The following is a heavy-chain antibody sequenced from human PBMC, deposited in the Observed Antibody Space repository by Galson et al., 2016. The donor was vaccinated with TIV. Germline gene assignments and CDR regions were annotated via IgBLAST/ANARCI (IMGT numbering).Heavy chain of an antibody. CDR2: INPKTGAT. V-gene: IGHV1-2*02. CDR1: GYSFTGYF. CDR3: ARSDSYYKYALDV. D-gene: IGHD3-10*01. J-gene: IGHJ3*01. Sequence: SVKVSCKASGYSFTGYFMHWMRQAPGQGLEWMGWINPKTGATTYAQEFQGRITMTRDTSASTVYMDLNRPQSDDTAVYYCARSDSYYKYALDVWGQGTTVTVSS.